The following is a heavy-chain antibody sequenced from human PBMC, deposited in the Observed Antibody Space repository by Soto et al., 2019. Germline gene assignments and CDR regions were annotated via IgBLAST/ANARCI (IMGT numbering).Heavy chain of an antibody. CDR2: INYSGRS. Sequence: QVQLQESGPGLVKSSETLSLTCSVSGDSSSTYYWGWIRQPPGKGLEWIGYINYSGRSNHNPSLNSRLSISVDASKNQVSLKLTSVTAADKSVYYCARSYCADSVSCNWFDPWGQGTLVVVSS. CDR3: ARSYCADSVSCNWFDP. V-gene: IGHV4-59*01. D-gene: IGHD2-8*02. J-gene: IGHJ5*02. CDR1: GDSSSTYY.